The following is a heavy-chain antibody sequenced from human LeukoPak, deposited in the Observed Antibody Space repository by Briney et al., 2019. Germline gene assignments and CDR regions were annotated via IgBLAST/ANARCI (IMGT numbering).Heavy chain of an antibody. Sequence: GGSLRLSCAASGFTFSSYGMHWVRQAPGKGLEWVAAIRDDGSNKYYADSVKGRFTISRDNSKNTLYLQMNSLRAEDTAVYYCAKERSDYDLWSGYYSRYFDYWGQGTLVTVSS. V-gene: IGHV3-33*06. CDR2: IRDDGSNK. D-gene: IGHD3-3*01. CDR3: AKERSDYDLWSGYYSRYFDY. CDR1: GFTFSSYG. J-gene: IGHJ4*02.